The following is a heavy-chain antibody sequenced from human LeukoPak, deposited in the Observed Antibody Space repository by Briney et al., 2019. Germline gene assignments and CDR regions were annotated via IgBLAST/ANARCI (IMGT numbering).Heavy chain of an antibody. V-gene: IGHV1-2*06. D-gene: IGHD4-23*01. CDR1: GYTFTGYY. J-gene: IGHJ4*02. CDR3: ARPFYGGNSDY. Sequence: ASVKVSCKASGYTFTGYYMHWVRQAPGQGLEWMGRINPNSGGTNYAQQFQGRVTMTRDTSISTAYMELSRLRSDDTAVYYCARPFYGGNSDYWGQGTLVTVSS. CDR2: INPNSGGT.